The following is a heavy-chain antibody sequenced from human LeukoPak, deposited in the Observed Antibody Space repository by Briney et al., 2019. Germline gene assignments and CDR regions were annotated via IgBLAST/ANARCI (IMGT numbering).Heavy chain of an antibody. CDR2: ISVYNGDR. CDR1: GYTFANFG. D-gene: IGHD2-2*02. V-gene: IGHV1-18*01. CDR3: ARTCSSSSCYMVH. Sequence: SVRLSCKASGYTFANFGITWVRQAPGQGLEWWGWISVYNGDRNYAQNLQGRVTLTTDTSTSAAYMELRSLRSDDTALYYCARTCSSSSCYMVHWGQGTLVTVSS. J-gene: IGHJ4*02.